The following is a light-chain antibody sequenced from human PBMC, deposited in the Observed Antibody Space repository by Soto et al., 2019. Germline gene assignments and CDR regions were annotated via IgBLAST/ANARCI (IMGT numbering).Light chain of an antibody. V-gene: IGLV2-14*03. CDR1: SSDIGSYNH. Sequence: GTSSDIGSYNHVAWYQQFPGKSPKLMIYAVSDRPSGVSDRFSGSKSGITASLTISGLQTEDEADYYCISYTDRQSYLFGTGTKVNVL. J-gene: IGLJ1*01. CDR3: ISYTDRQSYL. CDR2: AVS.